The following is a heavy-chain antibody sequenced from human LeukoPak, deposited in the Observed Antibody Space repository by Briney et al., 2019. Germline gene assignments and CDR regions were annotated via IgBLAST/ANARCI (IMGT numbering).Heavy chain of an antibody. CDR1: GYTFTSYY. V-gene: IGHV1-46*01. J-gene: IGHJ6*02. CDR2: INPSGGST. CDR3: ASGRELVYGMDV. D-gene: IGHD1-7*01. Sequence: GASVNVSCKASGYTFTSYYMHWVLQAPGQGLEWMGIINPSGGSTSYAQKFQGRVTMTRDTSTSTVYMELSSLRSEDTAVYYCASGRELVYGMDVWGQGTTVTVSS.